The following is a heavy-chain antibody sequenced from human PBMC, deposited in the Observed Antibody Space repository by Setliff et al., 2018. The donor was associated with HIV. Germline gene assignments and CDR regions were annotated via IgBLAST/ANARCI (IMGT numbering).Heavy chain of an antibody. CDR3: AIDKSGPGDQVEY. J-gene: IGHJ4*02. Sequence: RLSCEASGFSLINYGMSWVRQAPGRGLEWVSYIPISETDTYYADSVKGRFSMSRDSAKNSLYLQMNRLRVEDSAVYYCAIDKSGPGDQVEYWGQGTQVTVS. CDR1: GFSLINYG. CDR2: IPISETDT. D-gene: IGHD7-27*01. V-gene: IGHV3-48*03.